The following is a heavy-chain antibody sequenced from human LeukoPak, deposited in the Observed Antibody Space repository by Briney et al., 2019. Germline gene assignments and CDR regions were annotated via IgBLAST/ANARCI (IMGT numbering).Heavy chain of an antibody. Sequence: ASVKVSCKASGYTFTSYYMHWVRQAPGQGLEWMGIINPSGGSTSYAQKFQGRVTMTRDTSTSTVYMELSSLRSDDTAVYYCARGYYYDSSGYYQLDYWGQGTLVTVSS. V-gene: IGHV1-46*01. J-gene: IGHJ4*02. CDR2: INPSGGST. D-gene: IGHD3-22*01. CDR3: ARGYYYDSSGYYQLDY. CDR1: GYTFTSYY.